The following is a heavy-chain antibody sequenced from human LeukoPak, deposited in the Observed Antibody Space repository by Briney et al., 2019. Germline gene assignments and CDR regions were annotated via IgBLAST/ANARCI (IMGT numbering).Heavy chain of an antibody. Sequence: GGSLRLSCAASGFTFSSYAMSWVRQAPGKGLEWVSYISSTATSIYYADSVKGRFTVSRDNAKNSLYLQMNSLRAEDTAVYYCARDVTYHGGDWFDPWGQGTLVTVSS. D-gene: IGHD4-23*01. CDR1: GFTFSSYA. CDR3: ARDVTYHGGDWFDP. J-gene: IGHJ5*02. CDR2: ISSTATSI. V-gene: IGHV3-48*04.